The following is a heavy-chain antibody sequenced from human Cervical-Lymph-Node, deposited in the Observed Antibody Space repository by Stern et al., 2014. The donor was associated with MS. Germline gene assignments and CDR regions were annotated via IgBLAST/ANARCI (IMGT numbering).Heavy chain of an antibody. CDR1: GFTFSSYG. CDR2: AWDAGRTA. D-gene: IGHD5-24*01. V-gene: IGHV3-33*04. Sequence: QVQLVESGGGVVQPGTSLRLSCAASGFTFSSYGMPWVRQAPGQGLEWVGLAWDAGRTAYYANSVQGRVPITADNSTPPLSFAVHSLTAEDTAVYYCARGHIPYAYNYLFDYWGQGTLVTVSS. J-gene: IGHJ4*02. CDR3: ARGHIPYAYNYLFDY.